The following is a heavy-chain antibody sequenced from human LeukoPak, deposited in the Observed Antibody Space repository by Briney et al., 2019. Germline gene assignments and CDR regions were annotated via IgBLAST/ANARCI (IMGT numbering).Heavy chain of an antibody. J-gene: IGHJ6*03. CDR3: ASHCSSTSCRLYYYYMDV. V-gene: IGHV3-53*01. CDR1: GFTVRSNY. CDR2: IYSGGSI. Sequence: GGSLRLSCAASGFTVRSNYMSWVRQAPGKGLEWVSVIYSGGSIYYADSVKGRFTISRDNSKNTLYLQMNSLRAEDTAVYYCASHCSSTSCRLYYYYMDVWGRGTTVTVSS. D-gene: IGHD2-2*01.